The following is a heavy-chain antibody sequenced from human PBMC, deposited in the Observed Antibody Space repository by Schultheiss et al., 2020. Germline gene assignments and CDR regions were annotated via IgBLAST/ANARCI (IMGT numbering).Heavy chain of an antibody. CDR1: GFTFSSYD. V-gene: IGHV3-30*03. D-gene: IGHD3-9*01. CDR2: VSYDGSNK. J-gene: IGHJ4*02. Sequence: GESLKISCAASGFTFSSYDMHWVRQAPGKGLEWVAVVSYDGSNKDYADSVKGRFAVSRDNSKNTLYLQMNYLEAEDTAIYYCASEHHGISTGYYSPSDYWGQGTLVTVSS. CDR3: ASEHHGISTGYYSPSDY.